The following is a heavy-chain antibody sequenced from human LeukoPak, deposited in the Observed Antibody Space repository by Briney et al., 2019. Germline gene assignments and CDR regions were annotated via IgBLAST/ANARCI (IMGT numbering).Heavy chain of an antibody. J-gene: IGHJ5*02. CDR1: GYTFTSCY. V-gene: IGHV1-46*01. Sequence: ASVKVSCKASGYTFTSCYMHWVRQAPGQGLEWMGIINPSGGSTSYAQKFQGRVTMTRDTSTSTVYMELSSLRSEDTAVYYCARDADYDFWSGYQEPSNWFDPWGQGTLVTVSS. CDR3: ARDADYDFWSGYQEPSNWFDP. D-gene: IGHD3-3*01. CDR2: INPSGGST.